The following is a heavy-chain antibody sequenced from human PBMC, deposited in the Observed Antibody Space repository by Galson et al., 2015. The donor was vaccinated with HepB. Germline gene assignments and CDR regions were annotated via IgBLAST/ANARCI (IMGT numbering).Heavy chain of an antibody. Sequence: SVKVSCKASGGTFSSYAISWVRQAPGQGLEWMGGIIPILGTANYAQKFQGRVTITADESTSTAYMELSSLRSEDTAVYYCARDCESVRYSGYDDLYYYYGMDVWGQGTTVTVSS. CDR1: GGTFSSYA. CDR3: ARDCESVRYSGYDDLYYYYGMDV. CDR2: IIPILGTA. D-gene: IGHD5-12*01. J-gene: IGHJ6*02. V-gene: IGHV1-69*13.